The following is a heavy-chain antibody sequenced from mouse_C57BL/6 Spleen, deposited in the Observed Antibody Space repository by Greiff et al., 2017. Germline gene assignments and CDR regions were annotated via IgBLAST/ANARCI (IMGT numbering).Heavy chain of an antibody. CDR3: ARIHGNWDAMDY. Sequence: EVHLVESGGGLVKPGGSLKLSCAASGFTFSDYGMHWVRQAPEKGLEWVAYISSGSSTIYYADTVKGRFTISRDNAKNTLFLQMTSLRSEDTAMYYCARIHGNWDAMDYWGQGTSVTVSS. CDR2: ISSGSSTI. CDR1: GFTFSDYG. J-gene: IGHJ4*01. V-gene: IGHV5-17*01. D-gene: IGHD2-1*01.